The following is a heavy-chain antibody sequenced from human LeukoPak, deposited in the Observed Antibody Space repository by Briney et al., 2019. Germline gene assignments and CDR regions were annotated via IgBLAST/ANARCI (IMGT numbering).Heavy chain of an antibody. Sequence: PGGSLRLSCAASGFTFSNSGMHWVRQAPGKGLEWVAVIRYDGTNAYYADSVRGRFTISRDNSNNTLYLQTNSLRAEDTAVYYCASPGGSGSYQLDYWGQGTLVTVSS. V-gene: IGHV3-33*01. D-gene: IGHD3-10*01. CDR3: ASPGGSGSYQLDY. J-gene: IGHJ4*02. CDR2: IRYDGTNA. CDR1: GFTFSNSG.